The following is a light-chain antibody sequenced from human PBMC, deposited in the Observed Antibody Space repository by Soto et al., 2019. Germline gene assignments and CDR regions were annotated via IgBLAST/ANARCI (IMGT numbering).Light chain of an antibody. Sequence: EIVMTQSPATLSVSPGERATLSCRASQSVSSNLAWYQQKPGQAPRLLIYGASTRATGIPARFSGSGSGTEFTLSLSSVQSEDFAVYYCQQYNNWPLTFGGGTKVEIK. CDR3: QQYNNWPLT. CDR1: QSVSSN. J-gene: IGKJ4*01. V-gene: IGKV3-15*01. CDR2: GAS.